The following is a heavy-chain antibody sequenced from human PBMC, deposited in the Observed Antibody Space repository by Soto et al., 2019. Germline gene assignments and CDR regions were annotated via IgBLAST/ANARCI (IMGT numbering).Heavy chain of an antibody. Sequence: EVQLVESGGGLVKPGGSLRLSCAASGFTFSNAWMSWVRQAPGKGLEWVGRIKSKTDGGTTDYPAPVKGRFTISRDDSKNTLYLQMNSLKTEDTAVYYCTTDSVVVVVAATLGDYYYGMDVWGQGTTVTVSS. CDR1: GFTFSNAW. D-gene: IGHD2-15*01. CDR3: TTDSVVVVVAATLGDYYYGMDV. V-gene: IGHV3-15*01. J-gene: IGHJ6*02. CDR2: IKSKTDGGTT.